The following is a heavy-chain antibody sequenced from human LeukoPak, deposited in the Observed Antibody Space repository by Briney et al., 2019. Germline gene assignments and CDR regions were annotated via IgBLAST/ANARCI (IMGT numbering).Heavy chain of an antibody. J-gene: IGHJ3*02. D-gene: IGHD3-22*01. CDR1: GGSISSYY. CDR3: ARGTYYYDSSGYVVDAFDI. CDR2: IYYSGST. Sequence: SETLSLTCTVSGGSISSYYWSWIRQPPGKGLEWIGYIYYSGSTYYNPSLKSRVTISVDTSKNQFSLKLSSVTAADTAVYYCARGTYYYDSSGYVVDAFDIWGQGTMVTVSS. V-gene: IGHV4-59*08.